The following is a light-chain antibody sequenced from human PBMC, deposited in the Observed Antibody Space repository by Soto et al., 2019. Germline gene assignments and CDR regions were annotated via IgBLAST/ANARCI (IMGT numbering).Light chain of an antibody. CDR1: QSVSSNY. Sequence: EIVLTQSPGTLSLSPGERATFSCRASQSVSSNYLAWYQQKPGQAPRLLIYGGSNRATGIPARFSGSGSVTDFTLTISSLEPEDFAVYYCQQRSNWATFGPGTKVDIK. CDR3: QQRSNWAT. V-gene: IGKV3D-20*02. J-gene: IGKJ3*01. CDR2: GGS.